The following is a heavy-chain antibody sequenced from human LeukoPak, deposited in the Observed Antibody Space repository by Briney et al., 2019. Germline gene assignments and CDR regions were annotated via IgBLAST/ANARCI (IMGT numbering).Heavy chain of an antibody. J-gene: IGHJ3*02. CDR3: AESHRIEDAFDI. Sequence: SETLSLTCTVSGGSISSGGYYWSWIRQHPGKGLEWIGYIYYSGSTYYNPSLKSRVTISVDTSKYQFSLKLSSVTAADTAVYYCAESHRIEDAFDIWGRGTMVTVSS. CDR2: IYYSGST. CDR1: GGSISSGGYY. V-gene: IGHV4-31*03.